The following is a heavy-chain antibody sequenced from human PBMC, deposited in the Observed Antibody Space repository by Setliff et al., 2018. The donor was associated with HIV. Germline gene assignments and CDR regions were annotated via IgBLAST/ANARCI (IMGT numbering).Heavy chain of an antibody. CDR1: GGSISNYY. CDR3: ARGGRSDGYHIAS. V-gene: IGHV4-4*07. D-gene: IGHD2-15*01. Sequence: PSETLSLTCTVSGGSISNYYWSWIRQPAGKGLEWIGRVHSTGTTIYNPSLKSRVTLSVDTSKNQFSLTLTSVTAADTAVYYCARGGRSDGYHIASWGQGILVTVSS. CDR2: VHSTGTT. J-gene: IGHJ4*02.